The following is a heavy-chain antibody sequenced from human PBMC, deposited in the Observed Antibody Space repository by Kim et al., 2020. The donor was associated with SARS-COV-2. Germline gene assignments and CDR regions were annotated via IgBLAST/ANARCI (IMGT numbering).Heavy chain of an antibody. CDR3: AKGGAIVVVTAIPDY. Sequence: SVKGRFTISRDNSKNTLYLQMNSLRAEDTAVYYCAKGGAIVVVTAIPDYWGQGTLVTVSS. J-gene: IGHJ4*02. V-gene: IGHV3-30*02. D-gene: IGHD2-21*02.